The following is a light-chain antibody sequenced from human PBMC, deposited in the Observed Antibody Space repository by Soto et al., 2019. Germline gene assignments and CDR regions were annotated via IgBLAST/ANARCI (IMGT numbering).Light chain of an antibody. CDR1: SSDVGAYNY. CDR3: MSFTNTPPYV. Sequence: QSALTQPDSVSGSLGQSITISCTGTSSDVGAYNYVSWYQQHPDKVPRLIVYDVSNRPSGVSDRFSGSKSGNTASLTISGLQAEDEADYYFMSFTNTPPYVFGPGTKVTVL. CDR2: DVS. V-gene: IGLV2-14*01. J-gene: IGLJ1*01.